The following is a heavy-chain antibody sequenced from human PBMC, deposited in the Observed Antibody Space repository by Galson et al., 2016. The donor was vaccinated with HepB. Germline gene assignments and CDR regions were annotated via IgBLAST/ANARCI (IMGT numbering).Heavy chain of an antibody. J-gene: IGHJ6*02. CDR3: ARGFWFGLGRKYGMDV. CDR1: GFTFSSYS. CDR2: IRSSSNTI. V-gene: IGHV3-48*02. D-gene: IGHD3-10*01. Sequence: SLRLSCAASGFTFSSYSMNWVRQAPGKGLEWVSYIRSSSNTIYYADSVKGRFTISRDNAKNSLFLQMKSLRDEDTAVYYSARGFWFGLGRKYGMDVWGQGTTVTVSS.